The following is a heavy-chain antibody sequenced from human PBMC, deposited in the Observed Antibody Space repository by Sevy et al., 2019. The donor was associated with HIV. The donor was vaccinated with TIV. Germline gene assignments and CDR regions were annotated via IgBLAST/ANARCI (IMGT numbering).Heavy chain of an antibody. Sequence: GGSLRLSCTASGFTFSSYDMNWVRQAPGKGLEWVSKISSSGSSIYYADSVKGRFTISRDNTKNSLNLQMNSLRAEDTAVYYCTRNDGAFDNGFDPWGQGTLVTVSS. D-gene: IGHD2-8*01. CDR1: GFTFSSYD. V-gene: IGHV3-48*03. CDR2: ISSSGSSI. J-gene: IGHJ5*02. CDR3: TRNDGAFDNGFDP.